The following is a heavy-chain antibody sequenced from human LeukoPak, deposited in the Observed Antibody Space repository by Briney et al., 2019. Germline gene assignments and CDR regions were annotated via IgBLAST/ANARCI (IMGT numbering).Heavy chain of an antibody. D-gene: IGHD6-13*01. CDR3: VKDPYSRSWGYFQH. Sequence: PGGSLRLSCAASGFTFSSYEMNWVRQAPGKGLEWVSYISSSYITRYYADSVKGRFTISRDNAKNSLYLQMNSLRAEDTAVYYCVKDPYSRSWGYFQHWGQGTLVTVSS. CDR2: ISSSYITR. CDR1: GFTFSSYE. J-gene: IGHJ1*01. V-gene: IGHV3-48*03.